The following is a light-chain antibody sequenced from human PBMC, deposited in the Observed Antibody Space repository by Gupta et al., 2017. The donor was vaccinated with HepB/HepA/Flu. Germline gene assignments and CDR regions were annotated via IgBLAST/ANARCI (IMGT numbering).Light chain of an antibody. V-gene: IGLV2-23*02. CDR2: EVS. Sequence: QSALPPPASVSGSPGPSITISCTGTSSDVGSYNLVSWYQQHPGKAPKLMVYEVSRRPAGGANRFSGSKSGNTASLTISGLQEEDEADYYCCAYAGSSTYVFGTGTKFTVL. CDR1: SSDVGSYNL. CDR3: CAYAGSSTYV. J-gene: IGLJ1*01.